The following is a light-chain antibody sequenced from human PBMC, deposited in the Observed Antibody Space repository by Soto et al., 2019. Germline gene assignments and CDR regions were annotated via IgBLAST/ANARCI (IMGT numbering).Light chain of an antibody. J-gene: IGLJ2*01. CDR3: SSYTSSNTVL. CDR1: SSGVGGYNY. Sequence: QSALTQPASVSGSPGQSITLSCTGTSSGVGGYNYVSWYQQHPGKAPKLMIYEVSNRPSGVSNRFSGSKSGNTASLTISGLQAEDEADYYCSSYTSSNTVLFGEGTKLTVL. V-gene: IGLV2-14*01. CDR2: EVS.